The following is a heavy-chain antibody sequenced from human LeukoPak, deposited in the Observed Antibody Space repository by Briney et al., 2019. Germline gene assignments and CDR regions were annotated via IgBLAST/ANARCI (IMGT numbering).Heavy chain of an antibody. CDR1: GFIFDGYA. J-gene: IGHJ4*02. D-gene: IGHD5-12*01. CDR2: ISWNSGSI. CDR3: AKGRGYSGRSHIDY. Sequence: PGRSLRLSCAASGFIFDGYAMHWVRQAPGKGLEWVSGISWNSGSIGYADSVKGRFTISRDNAKNSLYLQMNSLRAEDTALYYCAKGRGYSGRSHIDYWGQGTLVTVSS. V-gene: IGHV3-9*01.